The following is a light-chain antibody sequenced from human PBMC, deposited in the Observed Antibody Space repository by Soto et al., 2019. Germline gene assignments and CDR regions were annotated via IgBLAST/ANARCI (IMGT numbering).Light chain of an antibody. CDR1: QSISTF. J-gene: IGKJ1*01. CDR2: AAS. V-gene: IGKV1-39*01. CDR3: QQSYTTPQSWT. Sequence: DIQMTQSPASLSASVWDRVTVTWRSSQSISTFLNWYQQKPGKPPKLLIYAASTLQSGVPSGFSGSGSGTAFALTISSLQPEDFATYFCQQSYTTPQSWTFGQGTKVDIK.